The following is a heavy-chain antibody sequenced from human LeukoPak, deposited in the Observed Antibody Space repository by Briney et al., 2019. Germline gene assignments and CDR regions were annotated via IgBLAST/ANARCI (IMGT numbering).Heavy chain of an antibody. CDR2: IKEDGSEK. CDR3: ARKDSSPRTFDY. D-gene: IGHD3-22*01. Sequence: GGSLRLSCAASGFSFSSYWMSWVRQAPGKGLEWVANIKEDGSEKNYVDSVKGRFTITRDNAKNSLYLQMNSLRAEDTAVYYCARKDSSPRTFDYWGQGTLVTVSS. V-gene: IGHV3-7*01. CDR1: GFSFSSYW. J-gene: IGHJ4*02.